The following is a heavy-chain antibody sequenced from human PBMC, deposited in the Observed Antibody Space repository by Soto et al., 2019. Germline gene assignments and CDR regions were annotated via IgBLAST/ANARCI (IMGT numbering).Heavy chain of an antibody. CDR2: INYSGNT. CDR1: GGSIGGYA. Sequence: PSETLSLTGAVYGGSIGGYAWCWIRQPPGKGLEWIGEINYSGNTNYNPSLKSRVTISVDKSKNQFSLKLNSVTAADTAVYYCARKGPTGISSREEYDYWGQGTLVTVSS. D-gene: IGHD3-3*02. CDR3: ARKGPTGISSREEYDY. V-gene: IGHV4-34*01. J-gene: IGHJ4*02.